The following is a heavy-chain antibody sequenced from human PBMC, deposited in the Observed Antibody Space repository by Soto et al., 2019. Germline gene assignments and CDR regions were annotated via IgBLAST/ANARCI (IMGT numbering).Heavy chain of an antibody. CDR2: IYPGDSDT. J-gene: IGHJ6*02. V-gene: IGHV5-51*01. Sequence: GASLKISCKASGYSFTTYWIGWVRQMPGKGPEWMGIIYPGDSDTKYSPSLQGQVTISADTSISTAYLQWTSLKASDTAMYYCARSRRGAYSSGWYSPSGYYNYGIDVWGQGAKVTVSS. CDR1: GYSFTTYW. D-gene: IGHD6-19*01. CDR3: ARSRRGAYSSGWYSPSGYYNYGIDV.